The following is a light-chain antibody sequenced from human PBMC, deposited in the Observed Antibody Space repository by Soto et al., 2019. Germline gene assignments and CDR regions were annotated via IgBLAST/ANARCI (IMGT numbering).Light chain of an antibody. CDR2: GAS. CDR1: QSVSSSY. J-gene: IGKJ2*01. Sequence: EIVLTQSPGTLSLSPGERATLSCRASQSVSSSYLAWYQHKPGQAPRLLIYGASSRATGIPDRFSGSGSGPDFTLTISRLEPEDFAEYYCQQYGSSPHTFGQGTKLEIK. CDR3: QQYGSSPHT. V-gene: IGKV3-20*01.